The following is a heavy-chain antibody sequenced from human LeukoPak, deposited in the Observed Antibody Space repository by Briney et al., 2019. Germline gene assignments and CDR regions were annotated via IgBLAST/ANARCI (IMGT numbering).Heavy chain of an antibody. CDR2: IYHSETT. V-gene: IGHV4-38-2*02. CDR1: GYSISSGYY. J-gene: IGHJ4*02. Sequence: SETLSLTCTVSGYSISSGYYWGWIRQPPGKGLEWIGSIYHSETTYYNLSLKSRVTISVDTSKNQFSLKLSSVTAADTAIYYCARIQLWLNWGQGTLVTVSS. D-gene: IGHD5-18*01. CDR3: ARIQLWLN.